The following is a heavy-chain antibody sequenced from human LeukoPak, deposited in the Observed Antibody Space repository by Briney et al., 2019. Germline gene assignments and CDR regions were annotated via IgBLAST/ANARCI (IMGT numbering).Heavy chain of an antibody. V-gene: IGHV1-69*13. J-gene: IGHJ4*02. D-gene: IGHD1-26*01. CDR3: ARDGRLPMGGRGNYFDS. Sequence: GASVKVSCKTSGGTLSSYAISWMRQAPGQGLEWMGGIIPILSTTTYAQEFQGRVTITADESTSTAYMELSSLRSEDTAAYYCARDGRLPMGGRGNYFDSWGQGTLVIVSS. CDR2: IIPILSTT. CDR1: GGTLSSYA.